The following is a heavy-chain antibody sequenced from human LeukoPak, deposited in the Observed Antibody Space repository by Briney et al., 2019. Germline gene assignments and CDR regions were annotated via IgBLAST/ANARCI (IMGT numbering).Heavy chain of an antibody. CDR3: AKDWGYTTMVSYYFDY. V-gene: IGHV3-64*01. Sequence: GGSLRLSCAASGFIFSNHAMQWVRQAPGKGLEYVSAISGNGGSTYYANSVKGRFNISRDNSKNTLYLQMDSLRAEDMAVYYCAKDWGYTTMVSYYFDYWGQGALVTVSS. CDR1: GFIFSNHA. CDR2: ISGNGGST. J-gene: IGHJ4*02. D-gene: IGHD5-18*01.